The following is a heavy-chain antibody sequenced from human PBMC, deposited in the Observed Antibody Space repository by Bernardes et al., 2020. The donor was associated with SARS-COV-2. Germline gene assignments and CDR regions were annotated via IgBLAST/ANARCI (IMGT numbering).Heavy chain of an antibody. CDR2: ISRGADTT. Sequence: GGSLRLSCEAPGLTLYSYSWAWVRQAPGRGLEWVSGISRGADTTFYIDSVRGRFAISRDNYKNTLYLQMNSLRAEDTALYYCVRWDGYGDVWGQGTTVTV. J-gene: IGHJ6*02. CDR1: GLTLYSYS. CDR3: VRWDGYGDV. D-gene: IGHD5-12*01. V-gene: IGHV3-23*01.